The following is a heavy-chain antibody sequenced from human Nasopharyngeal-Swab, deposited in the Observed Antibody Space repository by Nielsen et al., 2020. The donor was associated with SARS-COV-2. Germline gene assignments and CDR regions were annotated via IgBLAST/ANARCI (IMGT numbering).Heavy chain of an antibody. D-gene: IGHD1-1*01. CDR3: ARGLSGIVPSPVLGLGPCYSYYYMDV. Sequence: SETLSPTCAVFSGSLSDYKWPWVRQPPAKGLEWRGEINQGGTTNHNPYLKSRVTVSIDTSKNQFSLSLTSVTAADTAVYYCARGLSGIVPSPVLGLGPCYSYYYMDVWDKGTTVTVSS. J-gene: IGHJ6*03. CDR2: INQGGTT. CDR1: SGSLSDYK. V-gene: IGHV4-34*01.